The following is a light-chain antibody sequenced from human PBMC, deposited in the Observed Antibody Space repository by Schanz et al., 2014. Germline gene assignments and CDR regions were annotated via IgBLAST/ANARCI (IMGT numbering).Light chain of an antibody. V-gene: IGLV7-46*01. CDR1: TGPVTSGHY. Sequence: QAVVTQEPSLTVSPGGTVTLTCGSSTGPVTSGHYPYWFQQKTGQAPRTLIYDTSNKNSWTPARFSGSLVGGAAALTLSGVQPEDEAEYYCQLHYGGAWVFGGGTKLTVL. J-gene: IGLJ3*02. CDR2: DTS. CDR3: QLHYGGAWV.